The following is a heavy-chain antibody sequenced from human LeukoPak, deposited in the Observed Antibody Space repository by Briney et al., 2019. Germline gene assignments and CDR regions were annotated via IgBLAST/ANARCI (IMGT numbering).Heavy chain of an antibody. CDR3: AKDRDVWGSLLDY. D-gene: IGHD3-16*01. CDR1: GFTYSSYA. Sequence: GGSLRLSCAASGFTYSSYAMNWVRQAPGKGLEWVSTISGSGASTYYADSVKGRFTISRDNSKNTLYLQMNSLRAEDTAVYYCAKDRDVWGSLLDYWGQGTLVTVSS. J-gene: IGHJ4*02. V-gene: IGHV3-23*01. CDR2: ISGSGAST.